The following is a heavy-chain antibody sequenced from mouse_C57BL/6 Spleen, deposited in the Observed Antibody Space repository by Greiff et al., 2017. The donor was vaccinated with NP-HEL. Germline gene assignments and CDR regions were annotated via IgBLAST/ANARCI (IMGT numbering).Heavy chain of an antibody. Sequence: QVQLQQPGAELVMPGASVKLSCKASGYTFTSYWMHWVKQRPGQGLEWIGEIDPSDSYTNYNQKFTGKSTLTVDKSSSTAYMQLSSLTSEDSAVYYCARSLYYGSSSPWFAYWGQGTLVTVSA. CDR2: IDPSDSYT. J-gene: IGHJ3*01. V-gene: IGHV1-69*01. CDR1: GYTFTSYW. D-gene: IGHD1-1*01. CDR3: ARSLYYGSSSPWFAY.